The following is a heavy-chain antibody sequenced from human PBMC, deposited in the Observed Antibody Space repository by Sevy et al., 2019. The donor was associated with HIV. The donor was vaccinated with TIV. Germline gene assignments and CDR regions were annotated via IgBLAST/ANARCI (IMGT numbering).Heavy chain of an antibody. J-gene: IGHJ4*02. CDR2: IWYDGSSK. CDR1: GFTFSSYG. V-gene: IGHV3-33*01. D-gene: IGHD3-22*01. CDR3: ARGANYYDSSGSQPNFDY. Sequence: GGSLRLSCAASGFTFSSYGMHWVRQAPGKGLEWVALIWYDGSSKYYADSVKGRFTLSRDNSKNTLYLQINSLRAEDTAVYYCARGANYYDSSGSQPNFDYWGQGTLVTVSS.